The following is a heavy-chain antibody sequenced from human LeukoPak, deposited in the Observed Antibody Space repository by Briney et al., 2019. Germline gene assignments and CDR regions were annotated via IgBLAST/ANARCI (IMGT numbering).Heavy chain of an antibody. CDR1: GYRFTSYW. Sequence: GGSLRIYFKGSGYRFTSYWISWVRAMPGKGLEWKGRIDPSDSYTNYSPSFQGHVTISADKSIITPYLQWSSLSAPDTVMYYCGRHLYGSYYGRDVWREGTAVTVSS. J-gene: IGHJ6*01. CDR2: IDPSDSYT. CDR3: GRHLYGSYYGRDV. D-gene: IGHD2-2*02. V-gene: IGHV5-10-1*01.